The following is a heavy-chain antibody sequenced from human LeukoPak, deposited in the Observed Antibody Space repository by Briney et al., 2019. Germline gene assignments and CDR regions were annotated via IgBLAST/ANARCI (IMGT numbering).Heavy chain of an antibody. V-gene: IGHV3-23*01. CDR1: GFTFSSYA. Sequence: PGGSLRLSCAASGFTFSSYAMSWVRQAPGKGLEWVSAISGSGGSTYYADSVKGRFTISRDNSKNTLYLQMNSLRAEDTAVYYCAKDFEDYGDYGDAFDIWGQGTMVTVSS. D-gene: IGHD4-17*01. CDR3: AKDFEDYGDYGDAFDI. J-gene: IGHJ3*02. CDR2: ISGSGGST.